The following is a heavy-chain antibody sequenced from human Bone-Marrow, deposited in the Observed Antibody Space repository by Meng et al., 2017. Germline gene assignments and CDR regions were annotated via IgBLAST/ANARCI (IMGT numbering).Heavy chain of an antibody. D-gene: IGHD7-27*01. V-gene: IGHV4-38-2*01. CDR3: ARFNWGRGGPDY. CDR1: GFTFSDYY. Sequence: ESLKISCAASGFTFSDYYMSWIRQAPGKGLEWIGSIYYSGSTYYNPSLKSRVTISVDTSKNQFSLKLSSVTAADTAVYYCARFNWGRGGPDYWGQGTLVTVSS. CDR2: IYYSGST. J-gene: IGHJ4*02.